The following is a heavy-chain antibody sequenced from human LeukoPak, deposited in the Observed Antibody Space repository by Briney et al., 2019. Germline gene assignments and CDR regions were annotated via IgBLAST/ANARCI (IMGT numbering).Heavy chain of an antibody. CDR1: GGSISSSSYY. V-gene: IGHV4-39*07. D-gene: IGHD3-9*01. CDR2: IYYSGST. CDR3: ARGGGMTYYDILTGYDTYYYYYMDV. J-gene: IGHJ6*03. Sequence: SETLSLTCTVSGGSISSSSYYWDWIRQPPGKGLEWIGSIYYSGSTYYNPSLKSRVTISVDTSKNQFSLKLSSVTAADTAVYYCARGGGMTYYDILTGYDTYYYYYMDVWGKGTTVTISS.